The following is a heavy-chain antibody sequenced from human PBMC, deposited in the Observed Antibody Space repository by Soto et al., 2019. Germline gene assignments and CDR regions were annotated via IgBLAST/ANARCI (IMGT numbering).Heavy chain of an antibody. V-gene: IGHV1-69*01. CDR3: ATYPASDIVLMVYATPFDY. J-gene: IGHJ4*02. CDR1: GGTFSSYA. CDR2: IIPIFGTA. D-gene: IGHD2-8*01. Sequence: QVQLVQSGAEVQKPGSSVKVSCKASGGTFSSYAISWVRQAPGQGLEWMGGIIPIFGTANYAQKFQGRVTITADESTSTAYMELSSLRSEDTAVYYCATYPASDIVLMVYATPFDYWGQGTLVTVSS.